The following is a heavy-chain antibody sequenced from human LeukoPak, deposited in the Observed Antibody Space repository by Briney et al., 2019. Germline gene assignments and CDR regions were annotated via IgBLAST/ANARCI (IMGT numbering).Heavy chain of an antibody. CDR2: INHSGST. V-gene: IGHV4-34*01. Sequence: PSETLSLTCAVYGGSFSGYYWSWIRQPPGKGLEWIGEINHSGSTNYNPSLKSRVTISVDTSKNQFPLKLSSVTAADTAVYYCARPLEVVPAAISPGYWGQGTLVTVSS. J-gene: IGHJ4*02. D-gene: IGHD2-2*02. CDR1: GGSFSGYY. CDR3: ARPLEVVPAAISPGY.